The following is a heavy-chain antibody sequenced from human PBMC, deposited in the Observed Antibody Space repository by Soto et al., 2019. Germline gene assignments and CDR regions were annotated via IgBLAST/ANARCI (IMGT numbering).Heavy chain of an antibody. J-gene: IGHJ6*02. Sequence: ASVKVSCKASGYTFTGYYMHWVRQAPGQGLEWMGWINPNSGGTNYAQKFQGWVTMTRDTSISTAYMELSRLRSDDTAVYYCARDLRAAAGPRYYYGMDVWGQGTTVTVS. CDR3: ARDLRAAAGPRYYYGMDV. CDR2: INPNSGGT. D-gene: IGHD6-13*01. V-gene: IGHV1-2*04. CDR1: GYTFTGYY.